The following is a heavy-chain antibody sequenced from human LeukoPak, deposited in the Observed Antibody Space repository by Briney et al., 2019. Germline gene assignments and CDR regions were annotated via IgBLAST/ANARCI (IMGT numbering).Heavy chain of an antibody. CDR3: ARVSSITWAVDY. J-gene: IGHJ4*02. D-gene: IGHD1-26*01. CDR2: INPNSGGT. CDR1: GYTFTSYG. Sequence: ASVKVSCKASGYTFTSYGISWVRQAPGQGLEWMGWINPNSGGTNYAQKFQGRVTMTRDTSISTAYMELSRLRSDDTAVYYCARVSSITWAVDYWGQGTLVTVSS. V-gene: IGHV1-2*02.